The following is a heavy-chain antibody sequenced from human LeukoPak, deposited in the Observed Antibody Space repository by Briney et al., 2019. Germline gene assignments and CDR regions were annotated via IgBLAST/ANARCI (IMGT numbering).Heavy chain of an antibody. CDR2: ISAYNGNT. CDR1: GYTFTSYG. J-gene: IGHJ5*02. D-gene: IGHD5-18*01. CDR3: ARDTAPQYNWFDL. V-gene: IGHV1-18*01. Sequence: ASVNVSFKASGYTFTSYGISWVRQAPGQGLEWMGWISAYNGNTNYAQKLQGRVTMTTDTSTSTAYMELRSLRSDDTAVYYCARDTAPQYNWFDLWGQGTLVTVSS.